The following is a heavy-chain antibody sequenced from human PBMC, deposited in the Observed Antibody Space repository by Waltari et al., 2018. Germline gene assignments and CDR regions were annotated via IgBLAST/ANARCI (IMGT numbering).Heavy chain of an antibody. V-gene: IGHV4-34*01. Sequence: QVQLQQWGAGLLKPSETLSLTCAVYGGSFSGYYWSWIRQPPGKGLEWIGEINHSGSTNYNPSLKSRVTISVDTSKNQFSLKLSSVTAADPAVYYCARYSFPEQQLVPNSAFDIWGQGTMVTVSS. J-gene: IGHJ3*02. CDR2: INHSGST. CDR1: GGSFSGYY. CDR3: ARYSFPEQQLVPNSAFDI. D-gene: IGHD6-13*01.